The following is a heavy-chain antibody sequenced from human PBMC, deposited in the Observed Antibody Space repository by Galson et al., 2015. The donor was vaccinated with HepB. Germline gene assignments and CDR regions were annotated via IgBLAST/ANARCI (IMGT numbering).Heavy chain of an antibody. CDR2: IYSGGST. J-gene: IGHJ6*02. V-gene: IGHV3-53*01. CDR3: ARDCSGGSCYSSNYYYGMDV. D-gene: IGHD2-15*01. CDR1: GFTVSSNY. Sequence: SLRLSCAASGFTVSSNYMSWVRQAPGKGLEWVSVIYSGGSTYYADSVKGRFTISRDNSKNTLYLQMNSLRAEDTAVYYCARDCSGGSCYSSNYYYGMDVWGQGTTVTVSS.